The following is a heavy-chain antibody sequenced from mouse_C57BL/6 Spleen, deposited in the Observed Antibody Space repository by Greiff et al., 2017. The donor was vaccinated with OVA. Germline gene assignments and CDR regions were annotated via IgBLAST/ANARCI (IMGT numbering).Heavy chain of an antibody. CDR2: ISSGGDYI. D-gene: IGHD2-4*01. J-gene: IGHJ3*01. V-gene: IGHV5-9-1*02. CDR1: GFTFSSYA. CDR3: TRDRIYYDYDGGFAY. Sequence: EVQLVESGEGLVKPGGSLKLSCAASGFTFSSYAMSWVRQTPEKRLEWVAYISSGGDYIYYADTVKGRFTISRDNARNTLYLQMSSLKSEDTAMYYCTRDRIYYDYDGGFAYWGQGTLVTVSA.